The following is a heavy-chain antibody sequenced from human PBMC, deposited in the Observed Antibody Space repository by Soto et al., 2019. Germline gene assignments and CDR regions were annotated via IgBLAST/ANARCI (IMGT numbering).Heavy chain of an antibody. J-gene: IGHJ4*02. D-gene: IGHD5-12*01. CDR3: ARDSRPVGVATTTSHPGFDY. CDR1: GGSISSGGYY. Sequence: QVQLQESGPGLVKPSQTLSLTCTVSGGSISSGGYYWSWIRQHPGKGLEWIGYIYYSGSTYYNPSLKIRVTISVDTSKNQFSLKLSSVTAADTAVYYCARDSRPVGVATTTSHPGFDYWGQGTLVTVSS. CDR2: IYYSGST. V-gene: IGHV4-31*03.